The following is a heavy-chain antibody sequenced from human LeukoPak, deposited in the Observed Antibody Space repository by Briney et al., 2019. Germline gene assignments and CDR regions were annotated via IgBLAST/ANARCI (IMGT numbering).Heavy chain of an antibody. CDR3: AKGRTGYYDFWSGYYPLSY. CDR2: ISGTGGTT. D-gene: IGHD3-3*01. J-gene: IGHJ4*02. Sequence: PGRSLRLSCAGSGFTFNRYAMTWVRQAPGKGLEWVSAISGTGGTTDYADSVKGRFNISRDNYKSMLFLQMNSLRVEDTAVYYCAKGRTGYYDFWSGYYPLSYWGQGSLVTVSS. CDR1: GFTFNRYA. V-gene: IGHV3-23*01.